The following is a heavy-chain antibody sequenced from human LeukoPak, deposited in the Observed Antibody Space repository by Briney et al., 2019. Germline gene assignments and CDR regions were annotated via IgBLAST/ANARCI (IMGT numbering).Heavy chain of an antibody. J-gene: IGHJ3*02. V-gene: IGHV1-2*02. CDR1: GYTFTGHY. D-gene: IGHD3-22*01. Sequence: EASVKVSSKASGYTFTGHYIHWVRQAPGRGLEWMGWIHPNTGGTKYAQKFQGRVTMTRDTSSSTAYMELSSLRSADTAVYYCASEYKYDSSGANAFDIWGQGTMVTVSS. CDR3: ASEYKYDSSGANAFDI. CDR2: IHPNTGGT.